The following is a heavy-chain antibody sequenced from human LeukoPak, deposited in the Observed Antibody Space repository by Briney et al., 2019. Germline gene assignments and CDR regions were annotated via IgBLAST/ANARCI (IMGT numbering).Heavy chain of an antibody. D-gene: IGHD1-26*01. Sequence: PGGSLRLSCAASGFTVSSNYMSWVRQAPGKGLEWVSVIYSGGSTYYADSVKGRFTISRDNSKNTLYLQMNSLRAEDTAVYYCARVLYSGSAYFDYWGQGTLVTVSS. CDR1: GFTVSSNY. J-gene: IGHJ4*02. V-gene: IGHV3-66*01. CDR2: IYSGGST. CDR3: ARVLYSGSAYFDY.